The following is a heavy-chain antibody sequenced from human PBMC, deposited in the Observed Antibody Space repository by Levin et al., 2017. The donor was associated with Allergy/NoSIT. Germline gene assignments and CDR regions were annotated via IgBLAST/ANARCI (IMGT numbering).Heavy chain of an antibody. V-gene: IGHV4-39*01. Sequence: PSETLSLTCTVSGGSISSSSYYWGWIRQPPGKGLEWIGSIYYSGSTYYNPSLKSRVTISVDTSKNQFSLKLSSVTAADTAVYYCARHRRGWVYFDYWGQGTLVTVSS. CDR1: GGSISSSSYY. J-gene: IGHJ4*02. CDR3: ARHRRGWVYFDY. CDR2: IYYSGST. D-gene: IGHD6-19*01.